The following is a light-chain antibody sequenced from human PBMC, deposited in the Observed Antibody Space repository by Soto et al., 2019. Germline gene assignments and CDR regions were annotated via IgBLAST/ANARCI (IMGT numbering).Light chain of an antibody. Sequence: QSVLTQPASLSGCPGQSITISCPGPSSYIGTYNFVSWYQQHPGKAPKLMLYDVNIRPSGVSNRFSGSKSGNTASLTISGLQAKHEADYYCTSWTTSTTMIFGGGTEVTGL. V-gene: IGLV2-14*03. CDR1: SSYIGTYNF. CDR2: DVN. J-gene: IGLJ2*01. CDR3: TSWTTSTTMI.